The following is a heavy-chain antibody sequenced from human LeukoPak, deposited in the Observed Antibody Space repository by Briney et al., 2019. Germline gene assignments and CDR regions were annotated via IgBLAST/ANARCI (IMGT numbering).Heavy chain of an antibody. CDR2: INDDGSDT. CDR1: GFTFSDYR. Sequence: GGSLRLSCAASGFTFSDYRMNWVRQAPGKRPVWVSRINDDGSDTIYADSVRGRFTITRDDAKNTVYLQMNNLRAEDTAVYYCVRGGPSTWSWGQGTLVTVSS. V-gene: IGHV3-74*01. D-gene: IGHD2-15*01. J-gene: IGHJ5*02. CDR3: VRGGPSTWS.